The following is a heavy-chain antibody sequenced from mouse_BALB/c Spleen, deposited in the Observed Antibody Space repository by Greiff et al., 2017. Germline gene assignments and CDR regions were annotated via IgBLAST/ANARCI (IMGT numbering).Heavy chain of an antibody. CDR3: ARGDYYGSSYYFDY. CDR2: ISYSGST. J-gene: IGHJ2*01. V-gene: IGHV3-2*02. D-gene: IGHD1-1*01. CDR1: GYSITSDYA. Sequence: VQLKESGPGLVKPSQSLSLTCTVTGYSITSDYAWNWIRQFPGNKLEWMGYISYSGSTSYNPSLKSRISITRDTSKNQFFLQLNSVTTEDTATYYCARGDYYGSSYYFDYWGQGTTLTVSS.